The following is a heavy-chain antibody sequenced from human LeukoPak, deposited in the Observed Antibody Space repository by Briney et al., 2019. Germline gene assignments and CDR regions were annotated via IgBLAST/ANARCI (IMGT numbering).Heavy chain of an antibody. Sequence: ASVKVSCTASGYTFTGYYMHWVRQAPGQGLEWMGWINPNSGGTNYAQKFQGRVTMTRDTSISTAYMVLSRLRSDGAAVYYCATHPRGSGWYYGMDVWGQGTTVTVSS. J-gene: IGHJ6*02. D-gene: IGHD6-19*01. V-gene: IGHV1-2*02. CDR1: GYTFTGYY. CDR3: ATHPRGSGWYYGMDV. CDR2: INPNSGGT.